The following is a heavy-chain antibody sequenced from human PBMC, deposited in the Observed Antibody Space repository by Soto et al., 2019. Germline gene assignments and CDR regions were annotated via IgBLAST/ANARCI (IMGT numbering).Heavy chain of an antibody. J-gene: IGHJ4*02. CDR3: AKGARVVAASPTDY. CDR1: GFTFTPYG. D-gene: IGHD2-15*01. Sequence: QVQLVESGGGVVQPGRSLKLCCAASGFTFTPYGMHWVRQAPGKGLEWVAVISYDGSNKYYADSVKGRFTISRDNSKNKLYLQMNSLSAEDTALYYCAKGARVVAASPTDYWGQGTLVTVSS. V-gene: IGHV3-30*18. CDR2: ISYDGSNK.